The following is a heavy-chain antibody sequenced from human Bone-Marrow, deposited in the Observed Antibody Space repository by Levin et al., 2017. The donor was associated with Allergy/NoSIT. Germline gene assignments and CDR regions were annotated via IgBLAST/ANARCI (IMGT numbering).Heavy chain of an antibody. D-gene: IGHD6-19*01. Sequence: PGGSLRLSCSASEFTFRHAWMTWVRQAPGKGLEWVGRIKSDADGGATDYAAPVRGRFTISRDDSKDTLYLQMNSLKNEDTAIYFCTTGIAVAASYYYYFMDVWGKGTTVTVSS. CDR3: TTGIAVAASYYYYFMDV. CDR2: IKSDADGGAT. V-gene: IGHV3-15*01. CDR1: EFTFRHAW. J-gene: IGHJ6*03.